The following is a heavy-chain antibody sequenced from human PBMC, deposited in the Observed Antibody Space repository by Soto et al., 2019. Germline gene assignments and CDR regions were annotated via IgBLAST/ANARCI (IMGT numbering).Heavy chain of an antibody. V-gene: IGHV1-18*04. Sequence: ASVKVSCKASGYTFTSYGISWVRQAPGQGLEWMGRISAYNGNTNYAQKLQGRVTMTTDTSTSTAYMELRSLRSDDTAVYYCASITMVRGVISWFDPWGQGTLVTVSS. CDR2: ISAYNGNT. J-gene: IGHJ5*02. D-gene: IGHD3-10*01. CDR1: GYTFTSYG. CDR3: ASITMVRGVISWFDP.